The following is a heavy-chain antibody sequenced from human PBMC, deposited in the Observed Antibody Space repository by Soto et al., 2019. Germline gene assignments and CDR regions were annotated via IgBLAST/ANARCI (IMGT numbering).Heavy chain of an antibody. D-gene: IGHD3-9*01. CDR2: INSDGSST. J-gene: IGHJ4*02. CDR3: ARGYYDILAGYSAVEY. Sequence: EVQLVESGGGLVQPGGSLRLSCAASGFTFSSYCMHWVRQAPGKGLVWVSRINSDGSSTSYADSVKGRFTISSDNAKNTLSLQMNSLRAEDTAVYYCARGYYDILAGYSAVEYWGQGTLVTVSS. V-gene: IGHV3-74*01. CDR1: GFTFSSYC.